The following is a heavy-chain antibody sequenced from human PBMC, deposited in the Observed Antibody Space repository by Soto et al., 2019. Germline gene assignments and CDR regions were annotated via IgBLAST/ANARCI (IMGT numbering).Heavy chain of an antibody. V-gene: IGHV1-18*01. D-gene: IGHD2-15*01. J-gene: IGHJ5*02. CDR2: ISAYNGNT. Sequence: GASVKVSCKASGYTFTSYGISWMRQAPGQGLEWMGWISAYNGNTNYAQKLQGRVTMTTDTSTSTAYTELRSLRSDDTAVYYCARDMVAANPNFKNNWFDPWGQGTLVTVSS. CDR3: ARDMVAANPNFKNNWFDP. CDR1: GYTFTSYG.